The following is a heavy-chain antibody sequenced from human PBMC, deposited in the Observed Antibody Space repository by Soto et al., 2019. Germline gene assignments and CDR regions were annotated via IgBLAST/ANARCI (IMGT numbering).Heavy chain of an antibody. Sequence: GSLRLSCPVSGVTFSDYWISWVRQAPGKGLEWVANINQDRSEKYYVDSVKGRFTISRDNAKNSLYLQMNSLRAEDTAVYYCARGDYYDNAGPFSDAFDVWGQGTMVTVSS. V-gene: IGHV3-7*04. D-gene: IGHD3-22*01. J-gene: IGHJ3*01. CDR2: INQDRSEK. CDR3: ARGDYYDNAGPFSDAFDV. CDR1: GVTFSDYW.